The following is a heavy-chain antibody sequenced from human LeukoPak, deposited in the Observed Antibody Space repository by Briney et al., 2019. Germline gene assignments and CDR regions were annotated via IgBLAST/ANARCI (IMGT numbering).Heavy chain of an antibody. J-gene: IGHJ2*01. CDR1: GDTFTSYG. CDR2: SSAYNGNT. D-gene: IGHD3-22*01. CDR3: AREGEGFYYDSSGYPDWYFDL. V-gene: IGHV1-18*01. Sequence: ASVKVSCKASGDTFTSYGISWGRQAPGQGGEWRGGSSAYNGNTNYAQKRQGRVTMTTDTSTSTAYMQLRSLRSDDTAVYYCAREGEGFYYDSSGYPDWYFDLWGRGTLVTVSS.